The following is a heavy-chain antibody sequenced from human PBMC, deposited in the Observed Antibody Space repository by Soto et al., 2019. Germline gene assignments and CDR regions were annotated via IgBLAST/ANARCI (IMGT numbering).Heavy chain of an antibody. CDR2: IYYSGST. Sequence: PSETLSLTHTFSGRPIRIGVYYWSWIRQHPGEGLAWIGYIYYSGSTYYNPPLKSRVTISVDTSKDQFSLKLSSVTAADTAVYYCARTYDSSGYYYAEYFQHWGQG. CDR3: ARTYDSSGYYYAEYFQH. CDR1: GRPIRIGVYY. V-gene: IGHV4-31*03. D-gene: IGHD3-22*01. J-gene: IGHJ1*01.